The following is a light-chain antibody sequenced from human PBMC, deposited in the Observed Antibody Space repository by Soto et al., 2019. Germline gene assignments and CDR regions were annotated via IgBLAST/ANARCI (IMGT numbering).Light chain of an antibody. Sequence: IQLTQSPSFLSPSIGESVTITYRASQVISTSLAWYQQKPGKAPKVLIYDASSLESGVPSRFSGSGSATEFILTISSLQPDDFATYHCQHYGGVWTFGQGTKVDIK. CDR2: DAS. V-gene: IGKV1-13*02. J-gene: IGKJ1*01. CDR3: QHYGGVWT. CDR1: QVISTS.